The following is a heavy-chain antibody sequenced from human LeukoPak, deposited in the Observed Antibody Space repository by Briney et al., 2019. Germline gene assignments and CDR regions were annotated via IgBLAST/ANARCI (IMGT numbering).Heavy chain of an antibody. CDR3: AREPDRIRFDP. CDR2: ISHVGTT. Sequence: PSETLSLTCAVYGGSFSSYWGWLRQPPGKGLEWIGEISHVGTTKYNPSFKSRVIISVDTSKNQFSLRVTSVTAADTAVYYCAREPDRIRFDPWGQGTLVTVSS. CDR1: GGSFSSY. J-gene: IGHJ5*02. V-gene: IGHV4-34*01. D-gene: IGHD1-14*01.